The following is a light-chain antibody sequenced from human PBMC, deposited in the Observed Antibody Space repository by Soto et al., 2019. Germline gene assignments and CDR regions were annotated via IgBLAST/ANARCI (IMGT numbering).Light chain of an antibody. CDR2: GAF. Sequence: EIVMTQSPATLSVSPGERATLSCRASQSVSYNLAWYQQKPGQGPRLLIYGAFTRATGIPARFSGSGSGTEFTLTISSLQSEDFVVYYCQQYKNWSPLTFGGGTKVEIK. CDR3: QQYKNWSPLT. V-gene: IGKV3-15*01. J-gene: IGKJ4*01. CDR1: QSVSYN.